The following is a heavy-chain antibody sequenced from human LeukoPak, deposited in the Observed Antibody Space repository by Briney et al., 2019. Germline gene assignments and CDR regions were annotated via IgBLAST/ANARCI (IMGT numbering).Heavy chain of an antibody. J-gene: IGHJ3*02. CDR2: ISSSSSYI. D-gene: IGHD4-17*01. Sequence: AGSLRLSCAASGFTFSSYSMNWVRQAPGKGLEWVSSISSSSSYIYYADSVKGRFTISRDNAKNSLYLQMNSLRAEDTAVYYCARDLYDYGDSLNAFDIWGQGTMVTVSS. CDR3: ARDLYDYGDSLNAFDI. CDR1: GFTFSSYS. V-gene: IGHV3-21*01.